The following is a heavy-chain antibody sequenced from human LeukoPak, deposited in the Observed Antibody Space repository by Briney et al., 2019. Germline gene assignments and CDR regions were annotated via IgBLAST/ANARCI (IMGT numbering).Heavy chain of an antibody. D-gene: IGHD6-19*01. V-gene: IGHV3-30*18. Sequence: PGGSLRLSCAASGFTFSSYGMHWVRQAPGKGLEWVAVISYDGSNRYYADSVKGRFTISRDNSKNTLYLQMNSLRAEDTAVYYCAKQLQQCLVGPLYYWGQGTLVTVSS. CDR3: AKQLQQCLVGPLYY. J-gene: IGHJ4*02. CDR1: GFTFSSYG. CDR2: ISYDGSNR.